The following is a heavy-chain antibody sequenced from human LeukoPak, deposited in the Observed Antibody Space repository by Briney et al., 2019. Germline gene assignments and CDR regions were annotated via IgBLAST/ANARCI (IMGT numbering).Heavy chain of an antibody. CDR2: IFYSGST. D-gene: IGHD5-18*01. CDR1: SGSISTSNYY. CDR3: AKGAGGFSYYNWFDP. V-gene: IGHV4-39*07. J-gene: IGHJ5*02. Sequence: SETLSLTCTVSSGSISTSNYYWGWVRQPPGKALEWIENIFYSGSTYYSPSLKSRVTISLDTSRNQFSLKLNSVTAADTAIYYCAKGAGGFSYYNWFDPWGQGTLVTVSS.